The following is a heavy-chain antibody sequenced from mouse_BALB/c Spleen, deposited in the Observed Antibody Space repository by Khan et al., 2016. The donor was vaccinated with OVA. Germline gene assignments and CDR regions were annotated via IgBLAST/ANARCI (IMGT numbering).Heavy chain of an antibody. CDR2: INTYTGEP. Sequence: QIQLVQSGPELKKPGETVKISCKASGYTFTNSGMNWVKQSPGKALKWMGWINTYTGEPTYADDFKGRFAFSLETSASTAYLQINNLKNEDTATYFCARPTFFSYTLDHWGQGTSVTVSS. CDR1: GYTFTNSG. V-gene: IGHV9-3-1*01. J-gene: IGHJ4*01. CDR3: ARPTFFSYTLDH.